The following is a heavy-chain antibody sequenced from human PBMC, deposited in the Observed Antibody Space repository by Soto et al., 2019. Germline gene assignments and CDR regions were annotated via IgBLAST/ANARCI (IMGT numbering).Heavy chain of an antibody. V-gene: IGHV3-23*01. CDR2: ISGSGGST. J-gene: IGHJ5*02. Sequence: EVQLLESGGGLVQPGGSLRLSCAASGFTFSSYAMSWVRQAPGKGLEWVSAISGSGGSTYYADSVKGRFTISRDNSKNTLSLEIHSRRAEDTAVYYCAQVPSKLRFLEWLLSWFDPWGQGTLVTVSS. D-gene: IGHD3-3*01. CDR3: AQVPSKLRFLEWLLSWFDP. CDR1: GFTFSSYA.